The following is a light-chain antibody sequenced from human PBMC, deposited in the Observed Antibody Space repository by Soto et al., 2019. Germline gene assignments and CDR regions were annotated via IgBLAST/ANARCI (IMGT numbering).Light chain of an antibody. J-gene: IGKJ1*01. V-gene: IGKV2-28*01. CDR3: QQYNNWPWT. CDR2: LVS. CDR1: QSLLHSNGHNY. Sequence: EIVLTQSPLSLPVTPGEPASISCRPSQSLLHSNGHNYVDWHLQKPGQSPQLLIYLVSNRASGVPDRFSGSGSGTDFTLKITRVEAEDFAVYYCQQYNNWPWTFGQGTKVDIK.